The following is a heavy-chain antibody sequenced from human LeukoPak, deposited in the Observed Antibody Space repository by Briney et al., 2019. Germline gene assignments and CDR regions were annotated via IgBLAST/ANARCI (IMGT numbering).Heavy chain of an antibody. V-gene: IGHV1-2*02. Sequence: ASVKVSCKASGYTFTSYDINWVRQATGQGLEWMGWINPNSGGTNYAQKFQGRVTMTRDTSISTAYMELSRLRSDDTAVYYCARDSGSSGYYTNDYWGQGTLVTVSS. D-gene: IGHD3-22*01. J-gene: IGHJ4*02. CDR2: INPNSGGT. CDR3: ARDSGSSGYYTNDY. CDR1: GYTFTSYD.